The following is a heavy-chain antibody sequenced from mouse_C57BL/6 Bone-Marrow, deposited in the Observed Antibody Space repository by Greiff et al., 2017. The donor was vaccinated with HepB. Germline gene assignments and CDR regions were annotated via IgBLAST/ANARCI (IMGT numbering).Heavy chain of an antibody. CDR3: ARESTTEYAMDY. CDR2: ISNLAYSI. J-gene: IGHJ4*01. V-gene: IGHV5-15*01. CDR1: GFTFSDYG. D-gene: IGHD1-1*01. Sequence: EVMLVESGGGLVQPGGSLKLSCAASGFTFSDYGIAWVRQAPSKGPQWVAFISNLAYSIYYADTVTGRFTISRENAKNNLYLDMSSLRSEDTAMYYCARESTTEYAMDYWGQGTSVTVSS.